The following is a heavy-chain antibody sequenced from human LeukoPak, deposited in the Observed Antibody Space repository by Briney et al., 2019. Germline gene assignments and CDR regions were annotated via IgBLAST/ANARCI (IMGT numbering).Heavy chain of an antibody. CDR3: ARGGQWLDFDY. V-gene: IGHV4-61*02. Sequence: SQTLSLTCNVSGGSISSGRYYWTWIRLPAGKGLEWIGRIFTSGSTNYNPSLKSRVTISLDTSKNQFSLKLSSVTAADTAVYYCARGGQWLDFDYWGQGTLVTVSS. D-gene: IGHD6-19*01. J-gene: IGHJ4*02. CDR1: GGSISSGRYY. CDR2: IFTSGST.